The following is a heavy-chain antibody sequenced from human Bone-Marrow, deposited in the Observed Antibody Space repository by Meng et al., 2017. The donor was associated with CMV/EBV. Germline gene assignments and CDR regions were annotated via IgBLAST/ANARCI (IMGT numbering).Heavy chain of an antibody. D-gene: IGHD1-7*01. CDR1: AFTFSSYA. CDR2: ISYDGSNK. J-gene: IGHJ3*02. Sequence: GGSLRLSCAASAFTFSSYAMHWVRQAPGKGLEWVAVISYDGSNKYYADFVKGRFTISRDNSKKTLYLQMNSLRAEDTAVYYCAKDLRGWNYAILGAFDIWGQGTMVTVSS. V-gene: IGHV3-30*04. CDR3: AKDLRGWNYAILGAFDI.